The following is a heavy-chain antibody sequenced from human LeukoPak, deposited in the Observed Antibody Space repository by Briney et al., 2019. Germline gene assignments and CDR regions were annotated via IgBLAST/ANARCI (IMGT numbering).Heavy chain of an antibody. V-gene: IGHV4-4*07. J-gene: IGHJ3*02. D-gene: IGHD6-19*01. Sequence: SETLSLTCTVSGGSISSYYWSWIRQPAGKGLEWIGRIYTSGSTNYNPSLKSRVTMSVDTSKNQFSLKLSSVTAADTAVYYCAREQRGTGGWSPRVAFDIWGQGTMVTVSS. CDR1: GGSISSYY. CDR2: IYTSGST. CDR3: AREQRGTGGWSPRVAFDI.